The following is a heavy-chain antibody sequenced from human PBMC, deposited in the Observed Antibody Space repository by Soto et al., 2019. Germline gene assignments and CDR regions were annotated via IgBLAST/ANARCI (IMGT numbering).Heavy chain of an antibody. CDR1: GASITTYY. Sequence: LSLTCDVSGASITTYYWSWIRQAPGKGLEWIGNVYHTGTTDYNSSLKSRVTISVDTSKNQFSLNMNSVTAADTAVYYCARRLFGSGWTPGSWGQGALVTVSS. V-gene: IGHV4-59*01. CDR3: ARRLFGSGWTPGS. D-gene: IGHD6-19*01. CDR2: VYHTGTT. J-gene: IGHJ5*02.